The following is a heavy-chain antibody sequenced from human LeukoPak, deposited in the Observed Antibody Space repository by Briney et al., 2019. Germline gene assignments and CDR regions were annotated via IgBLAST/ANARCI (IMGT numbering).Heavy chain of an antibody. CDR3: ARDSSGWYDYYYYYMDV. V-gene: IGHV1-18*01. D-gene: IGHD6-19*01. CDR2: ISAYNGNT. J-gene: IGHJ6*03. Sequence: ASVKVSCKASGYTFTSYGISWVRQAPGQGLEWMGWISAYNGNTNYAQKLQGRVTMTTDTSTSTAYMGLRSLRSDDTAVYYCARDSSGWYDYYYYYMDVWGKGTTVTVSS. CDR1: GYTFTSYG.